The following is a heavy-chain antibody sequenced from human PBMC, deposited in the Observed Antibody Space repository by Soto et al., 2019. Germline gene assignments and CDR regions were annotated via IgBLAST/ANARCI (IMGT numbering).Heavy chain of an antibody. Sequence: QVQLVESGGGVVQPGRSLRLSCAASGFTFSSYAMHWVRQAPGKGLEWVAVISYDGSNKYYADSVKGRFTISRDNSKNTLYLQMNSLRAEDTAVYYCARDPHPRRDGYNWDPIDYWGQGTLVTVSS. V-gene: IGHV3-30-3*01. CDR1: GFTFSSYA. D-gene: IGHD5-12*01. CDR2: ISYDGSNK. J-gene: IGHJ4*02. CDR3: ARDPHPRRDGYNWDPIDY.